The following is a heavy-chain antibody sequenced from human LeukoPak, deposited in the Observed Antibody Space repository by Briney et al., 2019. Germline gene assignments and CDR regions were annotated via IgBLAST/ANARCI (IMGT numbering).Heavy chain of an antibody. V-gene: IGHV3-33*06. CDR2: IWYDGTNK. D-gene: IGHD2-2*01. CDR1: GFTFSSYG. Sequence: TGGSLRLSCAASGFTFSSYGMHWVRQAPGKGLEWVAVIWYDGTNKYYADSVKGRFTISRDNSKNTLYLQMNSLRAEDTAVYYCAKTFSCSSTSCSDYWGQGTLVTVSS. CDR3: AKTFSCSSTSCSDY. J-gene: IGHJ4*02.